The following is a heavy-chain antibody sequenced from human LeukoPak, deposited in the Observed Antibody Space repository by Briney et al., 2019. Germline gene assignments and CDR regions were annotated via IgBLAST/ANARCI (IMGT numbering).Heavy chain of an antibody. CDR3: ARRGLVAGIYDLVYGLDL. Sequence: ASVKVSCKAAGYSFTTFHMNWVRQAPGQGPEWMGWVNPDNGNTGFAQKFQGRVTITQNSSVTTVYMELSSLTSEDTAVYYCARRGLVAGIYDLVYGLDLWGQGTMVTVSS. J-gene: IGHJ3*01. CDR1: GYSFTTFH. CDR2: VNPDNGNT. V-gene: IGHV1-8*03. D-gene: IGHD3/OR15-3a*01.